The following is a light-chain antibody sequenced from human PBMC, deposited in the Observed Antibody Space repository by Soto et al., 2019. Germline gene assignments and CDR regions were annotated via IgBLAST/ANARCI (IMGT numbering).Light chain of an antibody. V-gene: IGKV3-15*01. Sequence: EIMMTQSPAILSVSQGERATLSCRASQSVYSNLAWYQQKPGQTPRLLIYGASNRATGIPARFSGSGSGTEFTLTISSLQSEDFAVYYCQQRSNWPPWTFGQGTKV. CDR2: GAS. J-gene: IGKJ1*01. CDR3: QQRSNWPPWT. CDR1: QSVYSN.